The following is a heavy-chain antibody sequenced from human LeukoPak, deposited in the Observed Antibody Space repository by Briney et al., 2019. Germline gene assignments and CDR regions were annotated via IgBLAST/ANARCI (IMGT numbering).Heavy chain of an antibody. V-gene: IGHV5-51*01. Sequence: GESLKISCKGSGYSFTSYWIGWVRQMPGKGLEWMGIIYPGDSDTRYSPSFQGQVTISADKSISTAYLQWSSLKASDTAMYYCARLGGYCSSTSCYGFDPWGRGTLVTVSS. CDR2: IYPGDSDT. D-gene: IGHD2-2*01. CDR3: ARLGGYCSSTSCYGFDP. CDR1: GYSFTSYW. J-gene: IGHJ5*02.